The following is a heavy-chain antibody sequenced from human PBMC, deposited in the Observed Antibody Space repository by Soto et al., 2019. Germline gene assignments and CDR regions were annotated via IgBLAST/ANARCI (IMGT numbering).Heavy chain of an antibody. D-gene: IGHD3-22*01. CDR2: IYHSGST. CDR1: GGSISSSNW. CDR3: ARSPDSSGYYPRWYYYGMDV. J-gene: IGHJ6*02. Sequence: SETLSLTCAVSGGSISSSNWWSWVRQPPGKGLEWIGEIYHSGSTNYNPPLKSRVTISVDKSKNQFSLKLSSVTAADTAVYYCARSPDSSGYYPRWYYYGMDVWGQGTTVTVS. V-gene: IGHV4-4*02.